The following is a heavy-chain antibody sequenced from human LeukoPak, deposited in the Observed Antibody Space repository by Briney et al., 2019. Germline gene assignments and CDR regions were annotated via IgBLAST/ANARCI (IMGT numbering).Heavy chain of an antibody. D-gene: IGHD5/OR15-5a*01. J-gene: IGHJ3*02. CDR1: GFTFSSYD. CDR2: ISYDGSNK. V-gene: IGHV3-30*18. CDR3: AKPCRADAFDI. Sequence: GGALRLSCAASGFTFSSYDMHWVRQAPGKGLEWVAVISYDGSNKYYADSVKGRFTISRDNSKNTLYLQMNSLRAEDTAVYYCAKPCRADAFDIWGQGTMVTVSS.